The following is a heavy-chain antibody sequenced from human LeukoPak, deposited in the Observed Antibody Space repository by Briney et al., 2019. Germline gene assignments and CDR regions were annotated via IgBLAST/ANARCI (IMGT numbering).Heavy chain of an antibody. V-gene: IGHV4-34*01. D-gene: IGHD3-3*01. CDR1: GGSFSGYY. CDR3: ARAASGYYRAPAYYFDY. J-gene: IGHJ4*02. Sequence: SETLSLTCAVYGGSFSGYYWSWIRQPPGKGLEWIGEINHSGSTNYNPSLKSRVTISVDTSKNQFSLKLSSVTAADTAVYYCARAASGYYRAPAYYFDYWGQGTLATVSS. CDR2: INHSGST.